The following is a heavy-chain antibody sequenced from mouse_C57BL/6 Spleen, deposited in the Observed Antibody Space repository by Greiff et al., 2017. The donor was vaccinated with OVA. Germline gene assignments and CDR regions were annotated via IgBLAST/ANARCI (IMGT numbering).Heavy chain of an antibody. CDR3: ATYGNYYAMDY. D-gene: IGHD1-1*02. Sequence: QVQLQQSGAELVRPGTSVKLSCKASGYTFTSYWMHWVKQRPGQGLEWIGVIDPTDSYTNYNQKFKGKATLTVATSSSTAYMQLSSLTSEDSAVYSFATYGNYYAMDYWGQGTSVTVSS. V-gene: IGHV1-59*01. J-gene: IGHJ4*01. CDR1: GYTFTSYW. CDR2: IDPTDSYT.